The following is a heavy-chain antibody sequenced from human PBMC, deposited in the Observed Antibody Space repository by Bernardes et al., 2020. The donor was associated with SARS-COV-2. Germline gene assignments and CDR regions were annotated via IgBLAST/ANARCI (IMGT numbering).Heavy chain of an antibody. Sequence: ASVKVSCKASGFTFTAYFMHWVRQTPGQGLEWMGWITPSSGDTRYAQNFEGRVTMTRDTSISTVYMELSRLRSDDTAVFFCASVTYSSGSDFDYWGQGTLVIVSS. D-gene: IGHD6-19*01. V-gene: IGHV1-2*02. CDR1: GFTFTAYF. CDR2: ITPSSGDT. J-gene: IGHJ4*02. CDR3: ASVTYSSGSDFDY.